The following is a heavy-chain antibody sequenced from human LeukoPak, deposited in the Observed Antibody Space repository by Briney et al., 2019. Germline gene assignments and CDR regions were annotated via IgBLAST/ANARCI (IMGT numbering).Heavy chain of an antibody. J-gene: IGHJ4*02. Sequence: GGSLRLSCAASGFTFSSYWMSWVRQAPGKGLEWVANIKQDGSEKYYADSVKGRFTISRDDSKNTLYLQMNSLGAEDTAVYYCTKDPPLTGGVYSAHWGPGTLVTVSS. CDR3: TKDPPLTGGVYSAH. D-gene: IGHD7-27*01. CDR2: IKQDGSEK. CDR1: GFTFSSYW. V-gene: IGHV3-7*03.